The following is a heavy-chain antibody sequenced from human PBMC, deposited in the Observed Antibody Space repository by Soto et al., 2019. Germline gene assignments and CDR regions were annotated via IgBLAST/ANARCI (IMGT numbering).Heavy chain of an antibody. J-gene: IGHJ6*02. D-gene: IGHD6-13*01. V-gene: IGHV1-69*01. Sequence: QVQLVQSGAEVKKPGSSVKVSCKASVGTFSTFAISWVRQVPGQGLEWMGGIIPMIEKPNYEQRFQGRLTITADESTKTAYMDLSSLRSDDTAVYFCARGDSSWFSDVWGQGTTVIVS. CDR2: IIPMIEKP. CDR3: ARGDSSWFSDV. CDR1: VGTFSTFA.